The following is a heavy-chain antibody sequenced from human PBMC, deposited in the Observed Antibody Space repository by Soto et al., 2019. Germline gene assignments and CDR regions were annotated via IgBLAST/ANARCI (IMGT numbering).Heavy chain of an antibody. CDR2: ISGSGGST. CDR3: AFVILLVVVITVFDY. Sequence: PGGSLRLSCAASGFTFSSYAMSWVRQAPGKGLEWVSAISGSGGSTYYADSVKGRFTISRDNSKNTLYLQMNSLRSEDTAVYYCAFVILLVVVITVFDYWGQGTLVTVS. J-gene: IGHJ4*02. V-gene: IGHV3-23*01. CDR1: GFTFSSYA. D-gene: IGHD3-22*01.